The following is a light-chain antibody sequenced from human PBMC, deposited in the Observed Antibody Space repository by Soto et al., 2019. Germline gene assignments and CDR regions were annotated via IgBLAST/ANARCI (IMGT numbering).Light chain of an antibody. J-gene: IGKJ1*01. CDR1: QSISNW. CDR3: QQYDSYSRT. V-gene: IGKV1-5*01. Sequence: DIQMTQSPSTLSASLGDRVTITCRASQSISNWFAWYQQKPGKAPKLLIYAASSLEGGVPSRFRGSGSGTEFTLTISSLQPDDFETYYCQQYDSYSRTFGQGTKVDIK. CDR2: AAS.